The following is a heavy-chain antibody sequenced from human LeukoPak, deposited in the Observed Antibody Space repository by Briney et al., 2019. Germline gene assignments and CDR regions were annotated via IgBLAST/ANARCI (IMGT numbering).Heavy chain of an antibody. V-gene: IGHV4-59*01. D-gene: IGHD5-24*01. J-gene: IGHJ4*02. Sequence: SETLSLTCTVSGGSISSYYWSWIRQPPGKGLEWIGYIYYSGSTNYNPSLKSRVTISVDTSKNQFSLKLSSVTAADTAVYYCARGSEMATILSYWGQGTLVTVSS. CDR1: GGSISSYY. CDR3: ARGSEMATILSY. CDR2: IYYSGST.